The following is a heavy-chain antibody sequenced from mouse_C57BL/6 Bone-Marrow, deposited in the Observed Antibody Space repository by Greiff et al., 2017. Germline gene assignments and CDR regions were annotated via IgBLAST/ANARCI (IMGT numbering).Heavy chain of an antibody. V-gene: IGHV5-17*01. CDR3: ARQDSHDYDMDY. CDR1: GFTFSDYG. Sequence: DVQVVESGGGLVKPGGSLKLSCAASGFTFSDYGMHWVRQAPEKGLEWVAYISSGSGTIYYAATVKGRLTITRDNAKRTLFLQRTSLRSEDTAMYYCARQDSHDYDMDYWGKGTSVTVAS. CDR2: ISSGSGTI. J-gene: IGHJ4*01.